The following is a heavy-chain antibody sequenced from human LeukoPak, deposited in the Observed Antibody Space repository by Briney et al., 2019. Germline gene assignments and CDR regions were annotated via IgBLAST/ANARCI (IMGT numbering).Heavy chain of an antibody. J-gene: IGHJ6*03. D-gene: IGHD5-24*01. V-gene: IGHV4-34*01. CDR2: INHSGST. CDR3: ARLPRDGYNFRDYYYYYIDV. Sequence: SETLSLTCAVYGGSFSGYYWSWIRQPPGKGLEWIGEINHSGSTNYNPSLKSRVTISVDTSKNQFSLKLSSVTAADTAVYYCARLPRDGYNFRDYYYYYIDVWGKGTTVTISS. CDR1: GGSFSGYY.